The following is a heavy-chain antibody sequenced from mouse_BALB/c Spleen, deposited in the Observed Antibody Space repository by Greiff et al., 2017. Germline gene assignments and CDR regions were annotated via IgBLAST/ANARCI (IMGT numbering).Heavy chain of an antibody. J-gene: IGHJ2*01. CDR2: ISSGSSTI. CDR1: GFTFSSFG. Sequence: EVQLVESGGGLVQPGGSRKLSCAASGFTFSSFGMHWVRQAPEKGLEWVAYISSGSSTIYYADTVKGRFTISRDNPKNTLFLQMTSLRSEDTAMYYCARDGRRGYYFDYWGQGTTLTVSS. V-gene: IGHV5-17*02. CDR3: ARDGRRGYYFDY. D-gene: IGHD2-3*01.